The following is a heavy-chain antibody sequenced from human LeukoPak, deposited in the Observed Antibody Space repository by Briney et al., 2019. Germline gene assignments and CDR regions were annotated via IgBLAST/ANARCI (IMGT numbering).Heavy chain of an antibody. V-gene: IGHV4-30-2*01. Sequence: SETLSLTCAVSGGSISSGGYSWSWIRQPPGKGLEWIGYIYHSGSTYYNPSLKSRVTISVDRSKNQFSLKLSSVTAADTAVYYCARYHYGDYVGLYYYYGMDVWGQGTTVTVSS. J-gene: IGHJ6*02. CDR2: IYHSGST. CDR1: GGSISSGGYS. CDR3: ARYHYGDYVGLYYYYGMDV. D-gene: IGHD4-17*01.